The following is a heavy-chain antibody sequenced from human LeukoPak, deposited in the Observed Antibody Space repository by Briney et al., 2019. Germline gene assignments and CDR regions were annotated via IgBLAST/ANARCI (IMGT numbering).Heavy chain of an antibody. CDR2: ISSSSSYI. D-gene: IGHD1-26*01. CDR1: GFTFSSYS. CDR3: ARGYSGSYSLFFDY. Sequence: GGSLRLSCAASGFTFSSYSMNWVRQAPGKGLEWVSSISSSSSYIYYAGSVKGRFTISRDNAKNSLYLQMNSLRAEDTAVYYCARGYSGSYSLFFDYWGQGTLVTVSS. V-gene: IGHV3-21*01. J-gene: IGHJ4*02.